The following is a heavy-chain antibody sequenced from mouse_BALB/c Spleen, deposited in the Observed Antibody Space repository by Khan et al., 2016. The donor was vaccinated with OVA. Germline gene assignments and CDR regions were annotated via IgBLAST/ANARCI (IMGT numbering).Heavy chain of an antibody. V-gene: IGHV1-87*01. Sequence: VQLQESGAELARPGASVKLSCKASGYTFTRYWMQWVKQRPGQGLEWIGAIYPRDDDTRYTQKFKGKATLTADKSSSTASMQLSSLASEDSAVYYCARTWGAYDGYYGYFDVWGEGTTVTVSS. CDR1: GYTFTRYW. J-gene: IGHJ1*01. D-gene: IGHD2-3*01. CDR3: ARTWGAYDGYYGYFDV. CDR2: IYPRDDDT.